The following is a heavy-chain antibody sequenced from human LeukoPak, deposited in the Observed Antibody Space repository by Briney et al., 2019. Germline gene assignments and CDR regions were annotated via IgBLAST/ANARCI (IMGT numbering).Heavy chain of an antibody. CDR2: IYYSGTT. J-gene: IGHJ4*02. D-gene: IGHD3-10*01. CDR1: GGSMTSYY. Sequence: SETLSLTCTVSGGSMTSYYWTWIRQPPGKGLEWIGSIYYSGTTYYSPSLESRVTISVDTSNNQVSLNLNSVTAADTAIYFCARGGFYGHPFDFGGQGTLVTVSS. V-gene: IGHV4-59*12. CDR3: ARGGFYGHPFDF.